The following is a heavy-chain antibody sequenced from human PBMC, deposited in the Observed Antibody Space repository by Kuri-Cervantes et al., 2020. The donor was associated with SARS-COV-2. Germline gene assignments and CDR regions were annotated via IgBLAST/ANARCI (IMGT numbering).Heavy chain of an antibody. J-gene: IGHJ2*01. CDR1: GHTFTGYY. D-gene: IGHD3-3*01. V-gene: IGHV1-2*02. CDR2: INPNSGGT. Sequence: ASVKVSCKASGHTFTGYYMHWVRQAPGQGLEWMGWINPNSGGTNYAQKFQGRVTMTRDTSISTAYMELSRLRSDDTAVYYCARGYTIFGVVGYFDLWGRGTLVTVSS. CDR3: ARGYTIFGVVGYFDL.